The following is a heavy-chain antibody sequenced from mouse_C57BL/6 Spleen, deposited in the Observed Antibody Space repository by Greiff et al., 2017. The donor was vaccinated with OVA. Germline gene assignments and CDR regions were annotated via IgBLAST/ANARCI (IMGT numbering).Heavy chain of an antibody. CDR2: IYPGDGDT. D-gene: IGHD3-3*01. J-gene: IGHJ4*01. CDR1: GYAFSSSW. V-gene: IGHV1-82*01. CDR3: ARCRVELDYAMDY. Sequence: QVQLKESGPELVKPGASVKISCKASGYAFSSSWMNWVKQRPGKGLEWIGRIYPGDGDTNYNGKFKGKATLTADKSSSTAYMQLSSLTSEDSAVYFCARCRVELDYAMDYWGQGTSVTVSS.